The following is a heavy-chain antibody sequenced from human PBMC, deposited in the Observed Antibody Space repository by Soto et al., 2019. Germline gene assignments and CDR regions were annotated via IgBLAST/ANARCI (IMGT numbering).Heavy chain of an antibody. CDR2: IYSGGST. J-gene: IGHJ4*02. Sequence: ESGGGLIQPGGSLRLSCAASGFTVSSNYMSWVRQAPGKGLEWVSVIYSGGSTYYADSVKGRFTISRDNSKNTLYLQMNSLRAEDTAVYYCAREPYSGSFYFDYWGQGTLVTVSS. CDR3: AREPYSGSFYFDY. V-gene: IGHV3-53*01. CDR1: GFTVSSNY. D-gene: IGHD1-26*01.